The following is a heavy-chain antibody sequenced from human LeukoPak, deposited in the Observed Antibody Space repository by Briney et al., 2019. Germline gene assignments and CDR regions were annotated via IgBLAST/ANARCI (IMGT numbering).Heavy chain of an antibody. V-gene: IGHV4-59*08. J-gene: IGHJ4*02. Sequence: SETLSLTCTVSGGSISSYYWSWIRQPPGKGLEWIGYIYYSGSTNYNPSLKSRVTISVDTSKNQFSLKLSSVTAADTAVYYCARGGGKSYYDILTGYYFGYFEYWGQGTLVTVSS. D-gene: IGHD3-9*01. CDR1: GGSISSYY. CDR2: IYYSGST. CDR3: ARGGGKSYYDILTGYYFGYFEY.